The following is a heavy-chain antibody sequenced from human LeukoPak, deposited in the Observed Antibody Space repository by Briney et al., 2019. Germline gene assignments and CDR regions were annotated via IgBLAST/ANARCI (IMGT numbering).Heavy chain of an antibody. V-gene: IGHV3-30-3*01. CDR3: ARGENNRLVAAAGHDAFDI. D-gene: IGHD6-13*01. CDR1: GFTFSSYA. J-gene: IGHJ3*02. CDR2: ISYDGSNK. Sequence: GGSLRLSCAASGFTFSSYAMRWVRQAPGKGLEWVTVISYDGSNKYYADSVKGRFTISRDNSKNTLYLQTNSLRAEDAAVYYCARGENNRLVAAAGHDAFDIWGQGTMVTVSS.